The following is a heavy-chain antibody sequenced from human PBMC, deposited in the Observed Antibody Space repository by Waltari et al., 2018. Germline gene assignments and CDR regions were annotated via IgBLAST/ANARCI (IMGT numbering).Heavy chain of an antibody. CDR2: MNPNSGNT. V-gene: IGHV1-8*01. D-gene: IGHD6-13*01. J-gene: IGHJ4*02. Sequence: QVQLVQSGAEVKKPGASVKVSCKASGYTFTSYAINWVRQATGQGLEWMGWMNPNSGNTGYAQKFQGRVTMTRNTSISTAYMELSSLRSEDTAVYYCARAKAAAGTANFDYWGQGTLVTVSS. CDR1: GYTFTSYA. CDR3: ARAKAAAGTANFDY.